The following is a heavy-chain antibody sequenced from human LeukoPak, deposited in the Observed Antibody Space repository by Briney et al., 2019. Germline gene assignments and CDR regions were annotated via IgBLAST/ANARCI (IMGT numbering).Heavy chain of an antibody. CDR3: ARAPVATPSEFDY. CDR2: ISYGGNT. Sequence: SQTLSLTCAVSGDSISSGGYWWSWIRQHPGKGPEWIGYISYGGNTYYNPSLKSRVAISADMPKNQFSLKLSSTTAADTAVYYCARAPVATPSEFDYWGQGTLVTVSS. V-gene: IGHV4-31*11. J-gene: IGHJ4*02. CDR1: GDSISSGGYW. D-gene: IGHD5-12*01.